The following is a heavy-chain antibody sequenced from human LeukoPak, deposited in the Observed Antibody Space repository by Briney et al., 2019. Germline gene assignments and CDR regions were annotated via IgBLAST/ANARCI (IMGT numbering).Heavy chain of an antibody. Sequence: GGSLRLSCAASGFTFSSYAMSWVRQAPGKGLEWVSAISGSGGNTYSADSVKGRFTISRDNSKNTLYLQMNGLRAEDTAVYHCAKHLYTYAWYGEDWGQGTLVTVS. V-gene: IGHV3-23*01. CDR3: AKHLYTYAWYGED. CDR1: GFTFSSYA. D-gene: IGHD4-17*01. CDR2: ISGSGGNT. J-gene: IGHJ4*02.